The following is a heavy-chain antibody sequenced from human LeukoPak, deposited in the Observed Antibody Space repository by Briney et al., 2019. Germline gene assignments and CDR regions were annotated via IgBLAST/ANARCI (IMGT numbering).Heavy chain of an antibody. J-gene: IGHJ6*03. CDR1: GASISSSNYY. D-gene: IGHD2-15*01. V-gene: IGHV4-39*07. Sequence: SETLSLTCTVSGASISSSNYYWGWIRQPPGKGLEWIGNIYYSGSTYYNPSLKSRVTISVDTSKNQFSLKLSSVTAADTAVYYCARDSKKRYCSGGSCYSLPGGNYYYYYMDVWGKGTTVTISS. CDR3: ARDSKKRYCSGGSCYSLPGGNYYYYYMDV. CDR2: IYYSGST.